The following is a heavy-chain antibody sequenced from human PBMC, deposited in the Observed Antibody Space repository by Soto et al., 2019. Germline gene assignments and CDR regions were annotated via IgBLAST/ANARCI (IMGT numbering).Heavy chain of an antibody. V-gene: IGHV3-66*01. CDR3: ARALWFGELYNYYYYMDV. CDR2: IYSGGST. Sequence: QPGGSLRLSCAASGFTVSSNYMSWVRQAPGKGLEWVSVIYSGGSTYYADPVKGRFTISRDNSKNTLYLQMNSLRAEDTAVYYCARALWFGELYNYYYYMDVWGKGTTVTVSS. D-gene: IGHD3-10*01. J-gene: IGHJ6*03. CDR1: GFTVSSNY.